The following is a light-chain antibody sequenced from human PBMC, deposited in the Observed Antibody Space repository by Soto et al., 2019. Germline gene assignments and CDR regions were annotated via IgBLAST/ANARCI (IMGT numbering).Light chain of an antibody. Sequence: QSALTQPPSASGSPGQSVTISCTGTSSDVGGYNYVSWYQQHPGKAPKLMIYEVSKRPSGVPDRFSGSKSGNTASLTVSGLQAEDEADYYCSSYAGSFYVFGTRTKVTVL. CDR2: EVS. CDR1: SSDVGGYNY. V-gene: IGLV2-8*01. J-gene: IGLJ1*01. CDR3: SSYAGSFYV.